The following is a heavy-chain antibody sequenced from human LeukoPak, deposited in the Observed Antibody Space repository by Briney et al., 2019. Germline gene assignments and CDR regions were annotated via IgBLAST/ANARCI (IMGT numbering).Heavy chain of an antibody. J-gene: IGHJ4*02. CDR3: ARASSDGIIPAATSFDC. D-gene: IGHD2-2*01. V-gene: IGHV3-66*01. CDR2: IYSGGTT. Sequence: GGSLRLSCAASGLIVSGDYMSWVRQAPGKGPEWVSVIYSGGTTYYADSVKGRFTISRDNSKNTWYLQMNSLRVEDTAVYYCARASSDGIIPAATSFDCWGQGTLVTVSS. CDR1: GLIVSGDY.